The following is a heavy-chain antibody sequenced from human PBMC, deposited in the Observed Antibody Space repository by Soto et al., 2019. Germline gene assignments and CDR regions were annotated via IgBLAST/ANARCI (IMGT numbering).Heavy chain of an antibody. Sequence: ASVKVSCRASGYAFTSYGISWVRQAPGQGLEWMGWISAYNGNTKYAQKLQGRVTMTTETSTSTAYMELRSLRSDDTDVYYCERAFWGWFDPWGQGTLVTVSS. V-gene: IGHV1-18*04. CDR2: ISAYNGNT. J-gene: IGHJ5*02. CDR1: GYAFTSYG. CDR3: ERAFWGWFDP. D-gene: IGHD3-16*01.